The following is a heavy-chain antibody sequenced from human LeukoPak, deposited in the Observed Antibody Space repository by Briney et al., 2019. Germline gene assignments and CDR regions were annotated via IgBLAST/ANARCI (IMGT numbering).Heavy chain of an antibody. CDR1: GGTFSSYA. Sequence: SSVKVSSKASGGTFSSYAISWVRQAPGQGLEWMGGIIPMFGTANYAQEFQGRVTITTDESTSTAYMELSSLRSEDTAVYYCARRSQKPRWFGEVMGLEYYMDVWGKGTTVTVSS. J-gene: IGHJ6*03. CDR3: ARRSQKPRWFGEVMGLEYYMDV. D-gene: IGHD3-10*01. V-gene: IGHV1-69*05. CDR2: IIPMFGTA.